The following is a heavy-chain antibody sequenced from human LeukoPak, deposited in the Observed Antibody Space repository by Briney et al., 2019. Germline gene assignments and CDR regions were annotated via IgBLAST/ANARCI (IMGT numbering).Heavy chain of an antibody. D-gene: IGHD2-2*01. CDR2: INPNSGGT. Sequence: ASVKVSCKASGYTFTGYYMHWVRQAPGQGLEWMGWINPNSGGTNYAQKFQGRVTMTRDTSISTAYMELSRLRSDDTAVYYCARVYCSSTGCPSRRYWGQGTLVTVSS. V-gene: IGHV1-2*02. CDR1: GYTFTGYY. CDR3: ARVYCSSTGCPSRRY. J-gene: IGHJ4*02.